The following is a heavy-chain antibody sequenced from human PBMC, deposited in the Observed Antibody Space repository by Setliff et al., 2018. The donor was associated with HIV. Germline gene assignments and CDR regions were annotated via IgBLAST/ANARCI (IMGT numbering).Heavy chain of an antibody. V-gene: IGHV1-18*01. J-gene: IGHJ4*02. CDR2: ISAYNGDT. D-gene: IGHD3-3*01. CDR1: GSTFTSYG. Sequence: ASVKVSCKASGSTFTSYGIGWVRQAPGQGLEWMGWISAYNGDTNYAQKFQGRVTVTTDTSTSTAYMELRSLRSDDTAEYYCVRDRETVSSSGVAVPYFDYWGQGTQVTVSS. CDR3: VRDRETVSSSGVAVPYFDY.